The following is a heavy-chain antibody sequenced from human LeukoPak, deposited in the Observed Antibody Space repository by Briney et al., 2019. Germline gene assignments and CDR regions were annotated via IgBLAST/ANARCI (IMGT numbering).Heavy chain of an antibody. Sequence: QPGRSLRLSCAASGFTFSNYGMNWVRQAPGQGLEWVAVVWHDRSYKYYADSVKGRFTISRDNSKNTLYLQMNSLRAEDTAIYYCAKEGYCTNTRCYFDSWGQGALVTVSS. CDR2: VWHDRSYK. J-gene: IGHJ4*02. V-gene: IGHV3-33*06. CDR3: AKEGYCTNTRCYFDS. D-gene: IGHD2-8*01. CDR1: GFTFSNYG.